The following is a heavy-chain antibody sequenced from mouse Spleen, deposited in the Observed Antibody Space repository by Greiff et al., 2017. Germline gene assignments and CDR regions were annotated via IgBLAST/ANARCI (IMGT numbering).Heavy chain of an antibody. J-gene: IGHJ3*01. CDR3: ARDQAWFAY. CDR1: GFTFSDYY. Sequence: DVQLVESEGGLVQPGSSMKLSCTASGFTFSDYYMAWVRQVPEKGLEWVANINYDGSSTYYLDSLKSRFIISRDNAKNILYLQMSSLKSEDTATYYCARDQAWFAYWGQGTLVTVSA. V-gene: IGHV5-16*01. CDR2: INYDGSST.